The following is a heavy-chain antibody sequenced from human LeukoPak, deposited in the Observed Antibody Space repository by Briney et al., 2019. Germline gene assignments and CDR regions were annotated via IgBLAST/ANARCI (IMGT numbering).Heavy chain of an antibody. D-gene: IGHD3-22*01. Sequence: SETLSLTCTVSGGSISSSSYYWGWIRQPPGKGLEWIGYIYYSGSTTYNPSLKSRATISVDTSKNQFSLRLSSVTAADTAVYYCTRGTMMVGPWGQGTLVTVSS. V-gene: IGHV4-61*05. CDR2: IYYSGST. CDR1: GGSISSSSYY. CDR3: TRGTMMVGP. J-gene: IGHJ5*02.